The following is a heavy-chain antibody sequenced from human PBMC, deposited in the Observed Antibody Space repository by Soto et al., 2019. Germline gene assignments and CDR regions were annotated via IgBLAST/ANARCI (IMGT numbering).Heavy chain of an antibody. V-gene: IGHV3-21*01. D-gene: IGHD2-15*01. CDR1: GFTFSSYS. J-gene: IGHJ6*04. CDR2: ISSSSSYI. CDR3: ARDRVVVVALDV. Sequence: GGSLRLSRAASGFTFSSYSMNWVRQAPGKGLEWVSSISSSSSYIYYADSVKGRFTISRDNAKNSLYLQMNSLRAEDTAVYYCARDRVVVVALDVWGKGTTVTVSS.